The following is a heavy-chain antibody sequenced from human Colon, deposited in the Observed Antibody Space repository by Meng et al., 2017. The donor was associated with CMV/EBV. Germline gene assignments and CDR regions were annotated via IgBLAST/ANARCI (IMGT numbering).Heavy chain of an antibody. D-gene: IGHD6-19*01. V-gene: IGHV3-43*01. CDR3: VKGKQWLLSH. CDR1: GFTFEAYT. J-gene: IGHJ4*02. CDR2: INWHDHGT. Sequence: GGSLRLSCAASGFTFEAYTMHCVRQAPGKGLEWVSLINWHDHGTRYADSVKGRFIISRDNSRDSLYLQMSSLKTEDTAFYYCVKGKQWLLSHWGQGTLVTVSS.